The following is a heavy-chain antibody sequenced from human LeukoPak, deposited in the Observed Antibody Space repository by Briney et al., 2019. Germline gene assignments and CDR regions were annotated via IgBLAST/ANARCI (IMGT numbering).Heavy chain of an antibody. Sequence: SETLSLTCTVSGGSISSYYWSWIRQPPGKGLEWIGYIYYSGSTNYNPSPKSRVTISVDTSKNQFSLKLSSVTAADTAVYYCARVLPGSSPIDYWGQGTLVTVSS. D-gene: IGHD6-6*01. J-gene: IGHJ4*02. V-gene: IGHV4-59*01. CDR3: ARVLPGSSPIDY. CDR2: IYYSGST. CDR1: GGSISSYY.